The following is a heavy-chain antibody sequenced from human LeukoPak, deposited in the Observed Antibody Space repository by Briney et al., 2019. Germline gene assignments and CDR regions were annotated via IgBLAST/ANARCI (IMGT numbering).Heavy chain of an antibody. V-gene: IGHV4-39*07. CDR1: SGSISSTTYY. Sequence: SETLSLTCTVSSGSISSTTYYWAWIRQPPGKGLEWIGSIYYNGDTYYNPSLKSRVIISADTSKNQFSLKLTSVTAADTAAYYCARAYYYHGMDVWGQGTTVTVSS. CDR2: IYYNGDT. J-gene: IGHJ6*02. CDR3: ARAYYYHGMDV.